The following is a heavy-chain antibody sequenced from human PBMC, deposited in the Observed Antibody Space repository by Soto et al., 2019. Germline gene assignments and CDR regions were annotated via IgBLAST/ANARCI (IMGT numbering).Heavy chain of an antibody. CDR1: GDSISRGFH. CDR3: ARQAIVTPWFDP. J-gene: IGHJ5*02. CDR2: IYHSGTT. V-gene: IGHV4-38-2*01. Sequence: SETLSLTCAVSGDSISRGFHWAWIRQSPGKGLEWVASIYHSGTTYYNPSLTSRVLISVDTSKNQFSLKLSSVTAADTAVYYCARQAIVTPWFDPWGQGTLVTVSS. D-gene: IGHD5-18*01.